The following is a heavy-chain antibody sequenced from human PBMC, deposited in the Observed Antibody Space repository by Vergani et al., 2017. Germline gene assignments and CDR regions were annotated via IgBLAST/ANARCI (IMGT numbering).Heavy chain of an antibody. J-gene: IGHJ6*03. CDR1: GYSPNSYG. Sequence: QVQLVQSGAEMKKPGASVNVSCKTSGYSPNSYGINWVRQAPGQRLQWLGWISGYDGKTKYVEKLQGRITVTIDTSTNSAYMELRGLRSDDTAVYYCARGGSIAAPSYLCYCYMDVWGKGTSVTVCS. CDR3: ARGGSIAAPSYLCYCYMDV. CDR2: ISGYDGKT. V-gene: IGHV1-18*01. D-gene: IGHD6-6*01.